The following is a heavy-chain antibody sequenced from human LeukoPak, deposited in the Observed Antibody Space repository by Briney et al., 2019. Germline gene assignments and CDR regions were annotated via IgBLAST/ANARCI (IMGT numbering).Heavy chain of an antibody. CDR2: IRSKAYGGTT. Sequence: GGSLRLSCTASGFTFGDYAMSWVRQAPGKGLEWVGFIRSKAYGGTTEYAASVKGRFTISRDDSKSIAYLQMNSLKTEDTAVYYCTRAPHSYGSYYFDYWGQGTLVTVFS. D-gene: IGHD5-18*01. J-gene: IGHJ4*02. CDR1: GFTFGDYA. V-gene: IGHV3-49*04. CDR3: TRAPHSYGSYYFDY.